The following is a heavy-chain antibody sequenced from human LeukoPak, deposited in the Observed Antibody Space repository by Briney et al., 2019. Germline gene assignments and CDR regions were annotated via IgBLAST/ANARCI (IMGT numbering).Heavy chain of an antibody. CDR3: VGAAADTTPRP. CDR2: VSNDGSST. Sequence: GGSLKLSCAASGFTLSNYWMHWVRQGPGKGLVWVSRVSNDGSSTAYADSVRGRFTISRDNAKNTLYLQMTSLRAEDTAVYYCVGAAADTTPRPWGQGTLVTVSS. D-gene: IGHD6-13*01. J-gene: IGHJ4*02. V-gene: IGHV3-74*01. CDR1: GFTLSNYW.